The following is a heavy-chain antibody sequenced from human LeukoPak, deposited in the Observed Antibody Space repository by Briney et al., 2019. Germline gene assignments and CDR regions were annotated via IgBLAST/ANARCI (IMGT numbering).Heavy chain of an antibody. D-gene: IGHD3-10*01. V-gene: IGHV4-34*01. CDR1: GGSFSGYY. Sequence: PSETLSLTCAVYGGSFSGYYWSWIRQPPGKGLEWIGEINHSGSTNYNPSLKSRVTISVDTSKNQFSLKLSSVTAADTAVYYCARGPITMVRGVTPRYMDVWGKGTTVTVSS. CDR3: ARGPITMVRGVTPRYMDV. CDR2: INHSGST. J-gene: IGHJ6*03.